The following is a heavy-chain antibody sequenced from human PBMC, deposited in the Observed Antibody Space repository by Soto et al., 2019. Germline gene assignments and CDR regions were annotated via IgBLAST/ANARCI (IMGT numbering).Heavy chain of an antibody. CDR1: GGSISSFY. V-gene: IGHV4-59*01. D-gene: IGHD3-10*01. J-gene: IGHJ4*02. CDR2: VDYTGST. CDR3: ARMTSSGTTLF. Sequence: SETLSLTCAVYGGSISSFYWNWIRQPPGKGLEWIGYVDYTGSTNYTPSLKSRVTISADTSKNQFSLKLTSVTAADTAVYYCARMTSSGTTLFWGQGTLVTVSS.